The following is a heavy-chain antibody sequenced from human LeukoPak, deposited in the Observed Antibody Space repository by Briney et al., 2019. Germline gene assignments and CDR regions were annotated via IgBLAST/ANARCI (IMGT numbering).Heavy chain of an antibody. J-gene: IGHJ1*01. Sequence: GGSLRLSCAASGFTFSRYAMNWVRQAPGKGLEWVSTISGSGDTTYYADCVKGRFIISRDNSKNTLYLQMHSLRAEDTAIYYCAKDGAGTTRVEYFQHWGQGTLVTVSS. CDR1: GFTFSRYA. CDR3: AKDGAGTTRVEYFQH. V-gene: IGHV3-23*01. CDR2: ISGSGDTT. D-gene: IGHD1-7*01.